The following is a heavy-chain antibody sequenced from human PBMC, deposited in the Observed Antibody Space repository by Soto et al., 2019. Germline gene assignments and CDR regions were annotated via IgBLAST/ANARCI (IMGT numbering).Heavy chain of an antibody. CDR1: GFTFSSYA. V-gene: IGHV3-23*01. CDR3: AKEGGRDYGSGLYY. CDR2: ISGSGGST. Sequence: PGGSLRLSCAASGFTFSSYAMSWVRQAPGKGLEWVSGISGSGGSTYYADSVKGRFTISRDNSKNTLYLQMNSLRAEDTAVYYCAKEGGRDYGSGLYYWGQGTLVTVSS. D-gene: IGHD3-10*01. J-gene: IGHJ4*02.